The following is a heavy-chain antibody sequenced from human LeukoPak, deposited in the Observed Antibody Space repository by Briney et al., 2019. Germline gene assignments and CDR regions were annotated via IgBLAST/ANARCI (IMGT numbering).Heavy chain of an antibody. D-gene: IGHD3-10*01. V-gene: IGHV3-7*01. CDR2: IKQDGSEK. Sequence: PGGSLRLSCAASGFTVSSNYMGWVRQAPGKGLEWVANIKQDGSEKYYVDSVKGRFTISRDNAKNSLYLQMNSLRAEDTAVYYCARLWFGELLGDAFDIWGQGTMVTVSS. J-gene: IGHJ3*02. CDR1: GFTVSSNY. CDR3: ARLWFGELLGDAFDI.